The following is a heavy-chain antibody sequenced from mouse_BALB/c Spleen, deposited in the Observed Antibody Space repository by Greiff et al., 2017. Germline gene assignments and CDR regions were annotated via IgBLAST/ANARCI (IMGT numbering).Heavy chain of an antibody. CDR2: INPSNGRT. V-gene: IGHV1S81*02. CDR1: GYTFTSYW. CDR3: ARGGLYGNYAWFAY. Sequence: QVQLQQPGAELVKPGASVKLSCKASGYTFTSYWMHWVKQRPGQGLEWIGEINPSNGRTNYNEKFKSKATLTVDKSSSTAYMQLSSLTSEDSAVYYCARGGLYGNYAWFAYWGQGTLVTVSA. D-gene: IGHD2-10*02. J-gene: IGHJ3*01.